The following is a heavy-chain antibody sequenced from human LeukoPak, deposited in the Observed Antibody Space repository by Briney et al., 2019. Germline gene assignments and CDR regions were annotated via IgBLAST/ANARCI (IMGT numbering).Heavy chain of an antibody. Sequence: PSQTLSLTCTVSGGSISSGGYYWRWIRQHPGKGLEWIGYIYYSGSTYYNPSLKSRVTIPVDTSKNQFSLKLSSVTAADTAVYYCARGGYSYGSQEMGWYFDLWGRGTLVTVSS. V-gene: IGHV4-31*03. CDR1: GGSISSGGYY. CDR3: ARGGYSYGSQEMGWYFDL. D-gene: IGHD5-18*01. J-gene: IGHJ2*01. CDR2: IYYSGST.